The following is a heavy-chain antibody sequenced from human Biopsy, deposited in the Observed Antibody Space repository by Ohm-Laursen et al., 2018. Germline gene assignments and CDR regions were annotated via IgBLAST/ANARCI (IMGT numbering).Heavy chain of an antibody. CDR3: AGASAYGVFDV. J-gene: IGHJ3*01. V-gene: IGHV1-2*02. CDR2: IDPNSDDT. D-gene: IGHD4/OR15-4a*01. Sequence: ASVKVSCKASGYTFTGHSSHWVRQAPGQRLEWVGGIDPNSDDTKYAQKFQGRIAMTTDTSITTAYLEGNSLTSEDAAVYFCAGASAYGVFDVWGQGTIVTVSS. CDR1: GYTFTGHS.